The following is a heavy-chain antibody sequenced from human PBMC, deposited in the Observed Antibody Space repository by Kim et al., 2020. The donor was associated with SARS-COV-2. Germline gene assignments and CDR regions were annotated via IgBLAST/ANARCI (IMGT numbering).Heavy chain of an antibody. CDR1: GFTFSSFA. J-gene: IGHJ6*01. D-gene: IGHD6-13*01. Sequence: GESLKISCAASGFTFSSFAMCWVRQAPGKGLEWVSVISGSGANAYYADSVKGRFTISRDNSKNTLYLQMDSLRAEDTDVYYCAKSFRFSSSWYGVTGYYYGMDVWGQGTTVPVSS. CDR2: ISGSGANA. V-gene: IGHV3-23*01. CDR3: AKSFRFSSSWYGVTGYYYGMDV.